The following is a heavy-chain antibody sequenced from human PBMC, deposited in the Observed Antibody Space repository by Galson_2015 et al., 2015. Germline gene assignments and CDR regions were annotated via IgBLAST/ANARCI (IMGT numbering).Heavy chain of an antibody. CDR1: GYTFRSYA. D-gene: IGHD4-11*01. Sequence: SLRLSCAASGYTFRSYAMHWVRQAPGKGLEWVAVISYDGNDKYYADSVKGRFTISRDNSKNTLYLQMNSLRAEDTAIYYCARPLTTVTQVDASGQGTLVTVSS. CDR2: ISYDGNDK. CDR3: ARPLTTVTQVDA. J-gene: IGHJ5*02. V-gene: IGHV3-30*01.